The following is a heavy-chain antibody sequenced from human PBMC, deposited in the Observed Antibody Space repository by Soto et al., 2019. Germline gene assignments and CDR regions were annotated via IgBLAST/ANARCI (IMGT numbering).Heavy chain of an antibody. CDR2: IYYRGST. CDR1: GGSISSYY. J-gene: IGHJ6*02. CDR3: ASLKWFGELLTPYYYYYGMDV. D-gene: IGHD3-10*01. Sequence: QVQLQESGPGLVKPSETLSLTCTVSGGSISSYYWSWIRQPPGKGLEWIGYIYYRGSTNYNPSLKRRATISVDTSKNQFSLKLSSVTAADTAVYYCASLKWFGELLTPYYYYYGMDVWGQGTTVTVSS. V-gene: IGHV4-59*01.